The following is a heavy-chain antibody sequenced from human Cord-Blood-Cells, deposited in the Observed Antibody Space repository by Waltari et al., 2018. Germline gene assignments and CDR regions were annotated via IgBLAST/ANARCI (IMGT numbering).Heavy chain of an antibody. J-gene: IGHJ3*02. CDR2: INHSGST. D-gene: IGHD3-10*01. CDR3: ARGRGGDDSHDAFDI. V-gene: IGHV4-34*01. Sequence: QVQLQQWGAGLLKPSETLSLTCAVYGGSFSGYYWSWIRQPPGKGLEWIWEINHSGSTTYNPSLRSRVTISVDTSKNQFSLKLSSVTAADTAVYYCARGRGGDDSHDAFDIWGQGTMVTVSS. CDR1: GGSFSGYY.